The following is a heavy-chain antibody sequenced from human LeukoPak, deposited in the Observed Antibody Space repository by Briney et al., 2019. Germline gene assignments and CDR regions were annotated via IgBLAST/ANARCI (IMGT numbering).Heavy chain of an antibody. CDR1: GGSISSYY. V-gene: IGHV4-59*01. D-gene: IGHD2-2*01. CDR3: ARVLVVVPAAIADAFDI. CDR2: IYYSGST. Sequence: SETLSLTCTVSGGSISSYYWSWIRQPPGKGLEWIGYIYYSGSTYYNPSLKSRVTISVDTSKNQFSLKLSSVTAADTAVYYCARVLVVVPAAIADAFDIWGQGTMVTVSS. J-gene: IGHJ3*02.